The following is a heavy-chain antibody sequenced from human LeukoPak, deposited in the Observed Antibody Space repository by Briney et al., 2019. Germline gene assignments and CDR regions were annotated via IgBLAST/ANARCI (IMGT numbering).Heavy chain of an antibody. CDR1: GFPFSDYA. D-gene: IGHD2-2*01. J-gene: IGHJ4*02. Sequence: GGSLRLSCAASGFPFSDYAMTWVRQTPGKELEWVSVISGGGNGTDYADSVKGRFTISRDNSKNTLYLQMYSLRAEDTALYYCAKLGCTGTICYANYWGQGTLVTVSS. CDR3: AKLGCTGTICYANY. CDR2: ISGGGNGT. V-gene: IGHV3-23*01.